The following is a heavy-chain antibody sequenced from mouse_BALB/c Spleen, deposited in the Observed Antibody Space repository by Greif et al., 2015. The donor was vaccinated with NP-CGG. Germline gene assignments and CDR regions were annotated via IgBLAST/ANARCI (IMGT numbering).Heavy chain of an antibody. D-gene: IGHD1-3*01. CDR1: GFAFSSYD. J-gene: IGHJ3*01. CDR2: ISSGGGST. V-gene: IGHV5-12-1*01. CDR3: ADKWAY. Sequence: EVKLMESGGGLVKPGGSLKLSCAASGFAFSSYDMSWVRQTPEKRLEWVAYISSGGGSTYYPDTVKGRFTISRDNAKNTLYLQMSSLKSEDTAMYYCADKWAYWGQGTLVTVSA.